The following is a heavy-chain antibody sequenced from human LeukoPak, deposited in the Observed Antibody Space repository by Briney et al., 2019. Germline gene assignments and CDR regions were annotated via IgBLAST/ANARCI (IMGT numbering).Heavy chain of an antibody. Sequence: ASVKVSCKASGGTFSSYAISWVRQAPGQGLEWMGGIIPIFGTANYAQKFQGRVTITADESTSTAYMELSSLRSEDTAVYYCARGRYCSSTSCYYFDYWGQGTLVTVSS. CDR2: IIPIFGTA. V-gene: IGHV1-69*13. D-gene: IGHD2-2*01. CDR3: ARGRYCSSTSCYYFDY. CDR1: GGTFSSYA. J-gene: IGHJ4*02.